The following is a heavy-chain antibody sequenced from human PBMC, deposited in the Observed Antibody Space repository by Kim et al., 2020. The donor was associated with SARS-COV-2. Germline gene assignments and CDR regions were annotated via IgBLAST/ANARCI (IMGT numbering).Heavy chain of an antibody. V-gene: IGHV4-39*01. CDR2: MFYGGTT. CDR3: ARHHSRRSGYYFDY. D-gene: IGHD6-19*01. J-gene: IGHJ4*02. CDR1: GGSISSSIYY. Sequence: SQTLSLTCTVSGGSISSSIYYWGWLRQPPGKGLEWNGSMFYGGTTYYNPSLKSRVTLSVDASKNQLSLKMNSVSAADTAVYYCARHHSRRSGYYFDYWGQ.